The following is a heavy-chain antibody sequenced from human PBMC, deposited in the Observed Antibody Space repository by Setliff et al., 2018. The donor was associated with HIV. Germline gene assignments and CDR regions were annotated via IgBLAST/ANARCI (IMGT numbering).Heavy chain of an antibody. V-gene: IGHV3-30*07. CDR1: GFTFNTFA. CDR2: ISYDGSRT. Sequence: GGSLRLSCVASGFTFNTFAMNWIRQAPGKGLEWVSVISYDGSRTSYADSVKGRFTISRDNSKHTLYLQMNSLRAEDTAVYYCAKDINMYSSSSGLFDYWGQGTLVTVSS. J-gene: IGHJ4*02. D-gene: IGHD6-6*01. CDR3: AKDINMYSSSSGLFDY.